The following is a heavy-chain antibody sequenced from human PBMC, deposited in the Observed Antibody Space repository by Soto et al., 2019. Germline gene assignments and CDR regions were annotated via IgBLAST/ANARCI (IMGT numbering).Heavy chain of an antibody. Sequence: ASVKVSCKASGYTFTSCAMHWVRQAPGQRLEWMGWINAGNGNTKYSQKFQGRVTITRDTSASTAYMELSGLRSEDTAVYYCARDRAGYSGMDVWGQGTTVTVSS. CDR3: ARDRAGYSGMDV. V-gene: IGHV1-3*01. J-gene: IGHJ6*02. CDR1: GYTFTSCA. CDR2: INAGNGNT. D-gene: IGHD6-19*01.